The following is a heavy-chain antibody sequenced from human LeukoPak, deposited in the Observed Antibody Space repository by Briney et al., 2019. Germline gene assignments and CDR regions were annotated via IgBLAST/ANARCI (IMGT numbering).Heavy chain of an antibody. D-gene: IGHD6-13*01. Sequence: GGSLRLSCAASGFTFSSYSMNWVRQAPGKGLEWVSAISGSGGSTYYADSVKGRFTISRDNSKNTLYLQMNSLRAEDTAVYYCAKLPRRYSHFDYWGQGTLVTVSS. CDR2: ISGSGGST. CDR1: GFTFSSYS. V-gene: IGHV3-23*01. CDR3: AKLPRRYSHFDY. J-gene: IGHJ4*02.